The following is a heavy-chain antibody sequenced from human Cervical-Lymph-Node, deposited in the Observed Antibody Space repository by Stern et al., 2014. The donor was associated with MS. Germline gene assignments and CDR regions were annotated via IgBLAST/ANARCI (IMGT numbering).Heavy chain of an antibody. CDR3: ANPLPFAN. CDR1: GDSFASYP. V-gene: IGHV1-46*03. Sequence: VQLVQSGAEVKKPGASVKVSCKASGDSFASYPINWLRQAPGQGLVWMGIVNPADGRTTYAQAFKYRVTMTRDTSTITVYMELSSLRPEDTAMYYCANPLPFANWGQGTRVTVSS. J-gene: IGHJ4*02. CDR2: VNPADGRT.